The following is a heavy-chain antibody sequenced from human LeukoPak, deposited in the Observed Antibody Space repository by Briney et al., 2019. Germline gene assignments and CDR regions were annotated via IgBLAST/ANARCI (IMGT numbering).Heavy chain of an antibody. CDR3: ARWGLFYYFDY. J-gene: IGHJ4*02. CDR2: IYSGGST. V-gene: IGHV3-53*01. Sequence: PGGSLRLSCAASGFTFSNYAMTWVRQAPGKGLEWVSVIYSGGSTYYADSVKGRFTISRDNSKNTLYLQMNSLRAEDTAVYYCARWGLFYYFDYWGQGTLVTVSS. CDR1: GFTFSNYA. D-gene: IGHD3-16*01.